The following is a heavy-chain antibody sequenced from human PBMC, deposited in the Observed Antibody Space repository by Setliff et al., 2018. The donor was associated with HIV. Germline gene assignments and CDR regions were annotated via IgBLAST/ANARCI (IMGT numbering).Heavy chain of an antibody. Sequence: SETLSLTCSVSGGSMSSSNDYWGWIRQPAGKGLEWIGSIYHSGSTYYNPSLKSRVTISVDTSKNQFSLKLSSVTAADTAVYYCARWRYSSGWYAWDYFDYWGQGTLVTVSS. CDR1: GGSMSSSNDY. J-gene: IGHJ4*02. V-gene: IGHV4-39*07. D-gene: IGHD6-19*01. CDR2: IYHSGST. CDR3: ARWRYSSGWYAWDYFDY.